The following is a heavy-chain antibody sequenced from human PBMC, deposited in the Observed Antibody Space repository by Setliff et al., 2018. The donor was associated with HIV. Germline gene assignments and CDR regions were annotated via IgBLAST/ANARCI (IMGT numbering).Heavy chain of an antibody. CDR1: GGSFSIYY. D-gene: IGHD3-22*01. J-gene: IGHJ2*01. CDR2: ISHSGST. Sequence: LETLSLTCAVSGGSFSIYYWSWIRQPPGKGLEWIGEISHSGSTNYNPSLKSRVTISLDTSKNQFSLNLKSVTAADTAVYYCARRTYYDSAGYWDYWYFDLWGRGTLVTVSS. CDR3: ARRTYYDSAGYWDYWYFDL. V-gene: IGHV4-34*01.